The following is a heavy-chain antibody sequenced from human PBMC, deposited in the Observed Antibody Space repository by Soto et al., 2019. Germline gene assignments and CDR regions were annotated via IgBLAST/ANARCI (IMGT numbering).Heavy chain of an antibody. Sequence: PGGSLRLSCAASGFTSSDYYMSWIRQAPGKGLEWVSYISSGGTTIYYADSVKGRFTISRDDAKNSLFLQMNSLRPEDTAVYFCATKGGGYYFQFDPWGQGTLVTVSS. CDR1: GFTSSDYY. CDR2: ISSGGTTI. CDR3: ATKGGGYYFQFDP. J-gene: IGHJ5*02. V-gene: IGHV3-11*01. D-gene: IGHD3-22*01.